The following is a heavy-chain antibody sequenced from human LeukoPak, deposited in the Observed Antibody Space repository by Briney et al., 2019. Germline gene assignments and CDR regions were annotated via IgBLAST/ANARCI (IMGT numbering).Heavy chain of an antibody. CDR1: GGSISSYF. V-gene: IGHV4-59*01. CDR2: ICYCGST. Sequence: SETLSLTCAVSGGSISSYFWSWIRQPPGKGLEWIAYICYCGSTNYNPSLKGRVTISVDTSRNQFSLKLSFVTAADTAVYYCARGVPTSYYYESAAYYFDYWGQGTLVTVFS. J-gene: IGHJ4*02. CDR3: ARGVPTSYYYESAAYYFDY. D-gene: IGHD3-22*01.